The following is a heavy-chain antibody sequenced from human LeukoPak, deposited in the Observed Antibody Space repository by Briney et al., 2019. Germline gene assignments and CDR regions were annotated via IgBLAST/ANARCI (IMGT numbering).Heavy chain of an antibody. D-gene: IGHD2-2*02. J-gene: IGHJ4*02. CDR3: ARADPAGYCSSTSCYSFDY. CDR1: GFTFSDYY. V-gene: IGHV3-11*01. Sequence: PGGSLRLSCAASGFTFSDYYMSWIRQAPGKGLEWVSYISSSGSTIYYADSVKGRFTISRDSAKNSLYLQMNSLRAEDTAVYYCARADPAGYCSSTSCYSFDYWGQGTLVTVSS. CDR2: ISSSGSTI.